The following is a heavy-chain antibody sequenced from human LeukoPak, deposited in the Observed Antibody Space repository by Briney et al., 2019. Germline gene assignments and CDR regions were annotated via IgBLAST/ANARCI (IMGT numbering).Heavy chain of an antibody. CDR2: VYPGDSDT. D-gene: IGHD5-18*01. CDR1: GYSFTSYW. V-gene: IGHV5-51*01. CDR3: ASRGYSYGRPFDY. J-gene: IGHJ4*02. Sequence: GESLKISCKGSGYSFTSYWIGWVRQMPGKGLEWMGIVYPGDSDTRYSPSFQGQVTISADKSISTAYLQWSSLKASDTAMYYCASRGYSYGRPFDYWGQGTLVTVSS.